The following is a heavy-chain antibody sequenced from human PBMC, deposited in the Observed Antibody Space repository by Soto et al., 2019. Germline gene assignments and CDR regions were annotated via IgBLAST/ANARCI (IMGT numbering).Heavy chain of an antibody. Sequence: EVQLLETGGGLVQPGGSLRLSCAASGFTFSSYDMTWVRQAAGKGLEWVSTISGSGATTHYADSVKGRFTISRDNSKNTLCLQMNSLRAEDTAVYYCAKDWVYCSGGSCPRPFDYWGQGTLVTVSS. J-gene: IGHJ4*02. CDR2: ISGSGATT. CDR3: AKDWVYCSGGSCPRPFDY. CDR1: GFTFSSYD. V-gene: IGHV3-23*01. D-gene: IGHD2-15*01.